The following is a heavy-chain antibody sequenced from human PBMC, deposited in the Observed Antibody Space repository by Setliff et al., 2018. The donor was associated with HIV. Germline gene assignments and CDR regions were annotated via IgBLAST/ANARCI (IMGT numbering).Heavy chain of an antibody. J-gene: IGHJ4*02. V-gene: IGHV5-51*01. CDR3: ARASLAARPHFFGS. CDR1: GYDVTRYW. D-gene: IGHD6-6*01. Sequence: PGESLKISCRASGYDVTRYWIGWVRQMPGQALEWIGVFYPGDAEARYSPSFQDPVTMSADKSISTAYLQWSSMKAPDTGMYFCARASLAARPHFFGSWGQGTLVTVSS. CDR2: FYPGDAEA.